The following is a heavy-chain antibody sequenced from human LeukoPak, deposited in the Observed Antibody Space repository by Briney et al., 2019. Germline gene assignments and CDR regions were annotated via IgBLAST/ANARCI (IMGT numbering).Heavy chain of an antibody. Sequence: SETLSLTCTVSGGSISSSSYYWGWIRQPPGKGLEWMGSIYYSGSTYYNPSLKSRVTISVDTSKNQFSLKLSSVTAADTAVYYCARGIRIAVAGTPYYYFDYWGQGTLVTVSS. CDR1: GGSISSSSYY. CDR3: ARGIRIAVAGTPYYYFDY. V-gene: IGHV4-39*07. J-gene: IGHJ4*02. D-gene: IGHD6-19*01. CDR2: IYYSGST.